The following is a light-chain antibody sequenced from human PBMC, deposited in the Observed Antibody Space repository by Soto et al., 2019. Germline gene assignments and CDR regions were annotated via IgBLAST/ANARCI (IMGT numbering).Light chain of an antibody. V-gene: IGKV3-15*01. CDR1: QSIGSN. Sequence: ELVMTQSPATLSVSPGERAALSCRASQSIGSNLAWYQQKPGQAPRLLIFGASTRASGIPARFSGSGTGTEFTLTISSLQSEDFAVYFCQSHNKRPETFGQGTKVDIK. CDR3: QSHNKRPET. CDR2: GAS. J-gene: IGKJ1*01.